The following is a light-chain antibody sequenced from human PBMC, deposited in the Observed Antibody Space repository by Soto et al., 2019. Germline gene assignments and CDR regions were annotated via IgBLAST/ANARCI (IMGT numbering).Light chain of an antibody. CDR2: EVS. Sequence: QSVLTQPASVSGSPGQSITVSCTGSSSDVGAYNYVSWYQQHPGKAPKLMIYEVSNRPSGVSNRFSGSKSGNTASLTISGLQAEDEADYYCSSYRSSSTHYVLGNGTKVTV. V-gene: IGLV2-14*01. CDR3: SSYRSSSTHYV. CDR1: SSDVGAYNY. J-gene: IGLJ1*01.